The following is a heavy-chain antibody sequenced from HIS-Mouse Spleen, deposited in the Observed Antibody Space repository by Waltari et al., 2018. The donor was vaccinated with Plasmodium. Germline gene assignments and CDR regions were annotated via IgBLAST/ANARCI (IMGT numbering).Heavy chain of an antibody. CDR2: IYSGGST. CDR1: VLTVRSNY. V-gene: IGHV3-53*01. D-gene: IGHD6-6*01. CDR3: ARAPRYYGMDV. Sequence: EVQLVESGGGLIQPGGSLRLSLAASVLTVRSNYMSWVRQAPGKGLEWVSVIYSGGSTYYADSVKGRFTISRDNSKNTLYLQMNSLRAEDTAVYYCARAPRYYGMDVWGQGTTVTVSS. J-gene: IGHJ6*02.